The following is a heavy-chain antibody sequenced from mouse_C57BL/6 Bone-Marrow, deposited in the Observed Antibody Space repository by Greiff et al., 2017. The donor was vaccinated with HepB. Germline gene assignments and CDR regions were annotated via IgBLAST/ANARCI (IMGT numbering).Heavy chain of an antibody. J-gene: IGHJ3*01. CDR3: ARSGYDWGFAY. CDR1: GYAFSSSW. Sequence: VQLQESGPELVKPGASVKISCKASGYAFSSSWMNWVKQRPGKGLEWIGRIYPGDGDTNYNGKFKGKATLTADKSSSTAYRQLSSLTSEDSAVYFCARSGYDWGFAYWGQGTLVTVSA. D-gene: IGHD2-4*01. V-gene: IGHV1-82*01. CDR2: IYPGDGDT.